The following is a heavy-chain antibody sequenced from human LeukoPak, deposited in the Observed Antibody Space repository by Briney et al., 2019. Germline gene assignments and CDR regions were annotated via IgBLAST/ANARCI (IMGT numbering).Heavy chain of an antibody. CDR2: ISGSGGST. CDR1: GFTFSSYS. D-gene: IGHD6-6*01. CDR3: AKGHSRVSEDRFDY. V-gene: IGHV3-23*01. Sequence: GGSLRLSCAASGFTFSSYSMNWVRQAPGKGLEWVSAISGSGGSTYYADSVKGRFTISRDNSKNTLYLQMNSLRAEDTAVYYCAKGHSRVSEDRFDYWGQGTLVTVSS. J-gene: IGHJ4*02.